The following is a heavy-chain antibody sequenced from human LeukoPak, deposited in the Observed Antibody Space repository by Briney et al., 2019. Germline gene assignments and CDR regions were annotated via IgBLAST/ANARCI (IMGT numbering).Heavy chain of an antibody. Sequence: SETLSLTCTVSGGSISSYYWSWIRQPPGKGLEWIGYIYYSGSTSYNPSLKSRVTISVDTSKNQFSLKLSSVTAADTAVYYCARVYYDFWSGYYRDYFDYWGQGTLVTVSS. CDR3: ARVYYDFWSGYYRDYFDY. CDR1: GGSISSYY. V-gene: IGHV4-59*01. J-gene: IGHJ4*02. CDR2: IYYSGST. D-gene: IGHD3-3*01.